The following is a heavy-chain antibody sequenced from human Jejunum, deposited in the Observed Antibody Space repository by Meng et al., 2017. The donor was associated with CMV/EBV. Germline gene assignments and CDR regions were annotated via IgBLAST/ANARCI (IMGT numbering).Heavy chain of an antibody. J-gene: IGHJ6*02. CDR3: ARISIGGSREYYFDAMDV. CDR1: FGASY. D-gene: IGHD2-2*01. CDR2: VDRGGSP. V-gene: IGHV4-34*01. Sequence: FGASYRTWIRPPAGKALEWIGKVDRGGSPNFSASLEGRVTMSVDVVRKQFSLKLYSVTAADSAVYYCARISIGGSREYYFDAMDVWGQGTTVTVSS.